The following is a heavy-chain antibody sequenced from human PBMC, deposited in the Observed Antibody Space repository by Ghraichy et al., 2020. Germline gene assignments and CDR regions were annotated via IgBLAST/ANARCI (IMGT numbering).Heavy chain of an antibody. CDR1: GFTFSNYA. J-gene: IGHJ4*02. D-gene: IGHD2-8*01. CDR3: ARGAYCTNGVCFIDY. CDR2: TSGGGTST. V-gene: IGHV3-23*01. Sequence: LSLTCAASGFTFSNYAMSWVRQAPGKGLEWVSATSGGGTSTYYADSVKGRFTISRDNSKNMLYLQMNSLRAEDTAVYYCARGAYCTNGVCFIDYWGQGTLVTVSS.